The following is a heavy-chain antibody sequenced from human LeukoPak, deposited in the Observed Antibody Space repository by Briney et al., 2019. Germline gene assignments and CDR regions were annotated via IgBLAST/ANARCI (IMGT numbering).Heavy chain of an antibody. J-gene: IGHJ4*02. CDR1: GGTFSSYA. Sequence: GASVKVSCKASGGTFSSYAISWVRQAPGQGLEWMGGIIPIFGTANYAQKFQGRVTITTDESTSTAYMELSSLRSEDTAVYYCARGLYGDPDKYTFDNWGQGTLVTVSS. V-gene: IGHV1-69*05. CDR2: IIPIFGTA. CDR3: ARGLYGDPDKYTFDN. D-gene: IGHD4-17*01.